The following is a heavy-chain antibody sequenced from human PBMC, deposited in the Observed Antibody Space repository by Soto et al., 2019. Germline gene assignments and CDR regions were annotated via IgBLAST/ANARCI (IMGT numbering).Heavy chain of an antibody. D-gene: IGHD6-13*01. CDR2: IYPGDSDT. CDR3: ARHGESSRWDSYYRMVA. Sequence: EALKISCKVSGYRFTRYWIGLGRQMPGTGLEWMGIIYPGDSDTRYSPSFQGQVTISADKSNSTAYLQWSSLKASDTARDYCARHGESSRWDSYYRMVARGQRATSTV. CDR1: GYRFTRYW. J-gene: IGHJ6*01. V-gene: IGHV5-51*01.